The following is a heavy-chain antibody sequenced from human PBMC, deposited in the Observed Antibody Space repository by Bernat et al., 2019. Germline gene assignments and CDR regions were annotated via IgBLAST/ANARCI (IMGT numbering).Heavy chain of an antibody. CDR3: AIPLGGYSYGFDY. V-gene: IGHV1-3*01. CDR2: INAGNGNT. J-gene: IGHJ4*02. D-gene: IGHD5-18*01. Sequence: QVQLVQSGAEVKKPGASVKVSCKASGYTFTSYAMHWVRQAPGQRLEWMGWINAGNGNTKYSQKFQGRVTITRDTSASTAYMELGSLRSEDTAVYYCAIPLGGYSYGFDYWGQGTLVTVSS. CDR1: GYTFTSYA.